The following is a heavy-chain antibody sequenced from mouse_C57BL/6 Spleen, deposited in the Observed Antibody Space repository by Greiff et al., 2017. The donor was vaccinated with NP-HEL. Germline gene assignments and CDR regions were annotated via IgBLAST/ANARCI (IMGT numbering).Heavy chain of an antibody. Sequence: DVQLQESGPGLVKPSQSLSLTCSVTGYSITSGYYWNWIRQFPGNKLEWMGYISYDGSNNYNPSLINRISITRDTSKNQFFLKLNSVTTEDTATYYCARGGSMAMDYWGQGTSVTVSS. D-gene: IGHD1-1*01. J-gene: IGHJ4*01. CDR2: ISYDGSN. V-gene: IGHV3-6*01. CDR3: ARGGSMAMDY. CDR1: GYSITSGYY.